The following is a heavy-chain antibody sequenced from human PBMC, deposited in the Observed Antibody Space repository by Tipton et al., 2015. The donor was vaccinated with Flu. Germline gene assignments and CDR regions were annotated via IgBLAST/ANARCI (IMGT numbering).Heavy chain of an antibody. V-gene: IGHV4-30-4*01. CDR3: ASSPEYGSWSGYRLHFDP. CDR1: GDSITSADYY. CDR2: IYHSGST. Sequence: TLSLTCTVSGDSITSADYYWSWIRQPPGKALEWIGYIYHSGSTYYNPSLKSRVTISLDTSKSQFSLKLRSVTVADTAVYYCASSPEYGSWSGYRLHFDPWGQGALVAVSS. J-gene: IGHJ5*02. D-gene: IGHD3-3*01.